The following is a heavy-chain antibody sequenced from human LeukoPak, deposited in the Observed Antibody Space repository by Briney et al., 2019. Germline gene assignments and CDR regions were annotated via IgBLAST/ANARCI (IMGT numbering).Heavy chain of an antibody. D-gene: IGHD3/OR15-3a*01. CDR2: IYTTGAGCT. V-gene: IGHV4-38-2*02. J-gene: IGHJ2*01. Sequence: SETLSLTCSVSGFSITSGYFWGWIRQSPEKVQEWIGNIYTTGAGCTYYNPSVKSRVTLFPDKVKNQLSLKMNSVTAADTAVYYCARGQIYDYWTPVSWKFDLWGRGTLVSVSS. CDR1: GFSITSGYF. CDR3: ARGQIYDYWTPVSWKFDL.